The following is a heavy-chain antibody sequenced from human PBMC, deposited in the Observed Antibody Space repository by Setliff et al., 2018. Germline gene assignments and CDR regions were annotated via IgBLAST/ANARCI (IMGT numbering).Heavy chain of an antibody. CDR3: ARQQWLVGGFDY. CDR2: INPKTGGT. V-gene: IGHV1-2*04. CDR1: GYAFTDNY. J-gene: IGHJ4*02. Sequence: ASVKVSCKTSGYAFTDNYIHWVRQAPGQGLEWMGWINPKTGGTNLAQKFQGWVSMTRDTSISTAYMELSRLRSDDTAVYYCARQQWLVGGFDYWGQGTLVTVSS. D-gene: IGHD6-19*01.